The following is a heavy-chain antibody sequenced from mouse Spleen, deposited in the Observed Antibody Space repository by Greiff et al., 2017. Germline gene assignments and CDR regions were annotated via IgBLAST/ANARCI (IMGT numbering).Heavy chain of an antibody. CDR3: ARHGYFTSYYFDY. CDR2: ISSGGGNT. D-gene: IGHD2-3*01. V-gene: IGHV5-9*01. CDR1: GFTFSSYT. J-gene: IGHJ2*01. Sequence: EVMLVESGGGLVKPGGSLKLSCAASGFTFSSYTMSWVRQTPAKRLEWVATISSGGGNTYYPDSVKGRFTISRDNARNTLYLQMSSLRSEDTAMYYCARHGYFTSYYFDYWGQGTTLTVSS.